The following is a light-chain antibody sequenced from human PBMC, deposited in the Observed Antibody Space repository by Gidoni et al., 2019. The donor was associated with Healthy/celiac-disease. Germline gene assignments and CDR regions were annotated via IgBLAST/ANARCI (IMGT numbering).Light chain of an antibody. V-gene: IGKV3-20*01. Sequence: DIVLTQSPGTLSLSPGERATLSCRASQSVSSSYLAWYQQKPGQAPRLLIYGASSRATGIPDRFSGSGSGKDFTLTISRLEPEDFAVYYCQQYGSSPSWTFGQGTKVEIK. J-gene: IGKJ1*01. CDR1: QSVSSSY. CDR2: GAS. CDR3: QQYGSSPSWT.